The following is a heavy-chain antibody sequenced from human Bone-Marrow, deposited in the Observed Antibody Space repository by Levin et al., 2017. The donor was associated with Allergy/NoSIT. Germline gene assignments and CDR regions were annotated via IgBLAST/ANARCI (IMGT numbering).Heavy chain of an antibody. CDR1: GGTFSSYS. J-gene: IGHJ5*02. D-gene: IGHD2-2*02. Sequence: KISCKASGGTFSSYSISWVRQAPGQGLEWMGGITPIFGTPNYAQKFQGRVTITADESTSTFYMELSSLRSEDTAVYYCARDMVYCSRTNCYIEKWFDPWGQGTLVTVSS. V-gene: IGHV1-69*01. CDR2: ITPIFGTP. CDR3: ARDMVYCSRTNCYIEKWFDP.